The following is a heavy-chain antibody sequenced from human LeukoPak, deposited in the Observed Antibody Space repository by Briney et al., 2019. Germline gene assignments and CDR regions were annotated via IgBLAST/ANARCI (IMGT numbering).Heavy chain of an antibody. CDR3: ARGGSGPKYSSGWSRPFDY. D-gene: IGHD6-19*01. CDR1: GGSINNGGYY. V-gene: IGHV4-31*03. CDR2: INHSGST. J-gene: IGHJ4*02. Sequence: SQTLSLTCTVSGGSINNGGYYWSWIRQHPGKGLEWIGEINHSGSTNYNPSLKSRVTISVDTSKNQFSLKLSSVTAADTAVYYCARGGSGPKYSSGWSRPFDYWGQGTLVTVSS.